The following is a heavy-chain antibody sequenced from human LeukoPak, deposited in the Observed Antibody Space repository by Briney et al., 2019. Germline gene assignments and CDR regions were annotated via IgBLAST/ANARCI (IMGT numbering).Heavy chain of an antibody. Sequence: AGGSLRLSCAASGFTFNNYAMSWFRQTPGKGLEWVSAISGSGDRTYYAESVKGRFSISRDNSKNTLDLQMHSLRAEDTAVYYCGKRELWHGSGEDAWGQGTTVTVSS. J-gene: IGHJ6*02. CDR3: GKRELWHGSGEDA. CDR1: GFTFNNYA. D-gene: IGHD3-10*01. V-gene: IGHV3-23*01. CDR2: ISGSGDRT.